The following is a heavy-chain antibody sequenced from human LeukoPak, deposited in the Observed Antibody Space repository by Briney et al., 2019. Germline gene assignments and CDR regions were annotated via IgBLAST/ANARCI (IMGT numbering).Heavy chain of an antibody. CDR2: ISGSGGST. V-gene: IGHV3-23*01. CDR3: AKPVTTGYYYGMDV. D-gene: IGHD4-17*01. CDR1: GFTFDDYG. J-gene: IGHJ6*02. Sequence: GGSLRLSCAASGFTFDDYGMSWVRQAPGKGLEWVSAISGSGGSTYYADSVKGRFTISRDNSKNTLYLQMNGLRAEDTAVYYCAKPVTTGYYYGMDVWGQGTTVTVSS.